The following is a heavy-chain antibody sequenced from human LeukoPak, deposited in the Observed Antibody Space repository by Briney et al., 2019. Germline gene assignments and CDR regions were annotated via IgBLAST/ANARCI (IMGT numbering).Heavy chain of an antibody. Sequence: GGTLRLSCSGSGFTFMNYVMAWVRQAPGKGLEWVSSIRLGGGLTHSADPVKGRFIISRDMNTLFLQMNNLRPEDTAMYYCARKITMVRGPLIKGYFDLWGRGTLVSVSS. V-gene: IGHV3-23*01. J-gene: IGHJ2*01. CDR3: ARKITMVRGPLIKGYFDL. D-gene: IGHD3-10*01. CDR1: GFTFMNYV. CDR2: IRLGGGLT.